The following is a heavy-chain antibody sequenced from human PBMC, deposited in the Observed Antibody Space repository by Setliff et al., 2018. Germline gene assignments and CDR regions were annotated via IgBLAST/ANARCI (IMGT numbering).Heavy chain of an antibody. CDR2: FYYNTGAT. V-gene: IGHV4-39*02. Sequence: SETLSLTCTVSGGSIVSKSFYWGWMRQPPGKGLEWIGSFYYNTGATYYNPSLEGRGTMTGDASINTAFMEPTGLTSDDTAVYYCARAPSGTGFYHFFSYMDVWGKGTTVTVSS. D-gene: IGHD1-7*01. CDR3: ARAPSGTGFYHFFSYMDV. CDR1: GGSIVSKSFY. J-gene: IGHJ6*03.